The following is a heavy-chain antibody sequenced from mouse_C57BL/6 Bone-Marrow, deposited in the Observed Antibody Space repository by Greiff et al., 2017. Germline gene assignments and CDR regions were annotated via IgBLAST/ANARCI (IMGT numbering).Heavy chain of an antibody. CDR1: GFTFSSYA. Sequence: DVKLVESGGGLVKPGGSLKLSCAASGFTFSSYAMSWVRQTPEKRLEWVATISDGGSYTYYPDNVKGRFTISGDNAKNNLYLQMSHLKSEDTAMYYCARAPNWEVDYWGQGTTLTVSS. J-gene: IGHJ2*01. D-gene: IGHD4-1*01. CDR2: ISDGGSYT. V-gene: IGHV5-4*03. CDR3: ARAPNWEVDY.